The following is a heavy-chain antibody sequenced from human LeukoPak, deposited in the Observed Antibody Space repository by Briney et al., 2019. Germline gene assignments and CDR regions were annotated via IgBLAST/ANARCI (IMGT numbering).Heavy chain of an antibody. D-gene: IGHD3-22*01. CDR3: ARDDRRTYFGMDV. Sequence: SETLSLTCTVSGGSISSSSHYWGWIRQPPGQGLAWIGSIYYSGSTNYSPSLKSRVTISVDTSKNQFSLKLSSVTAADTAVYYCARDDRRTYFGMDVWGQGTTVTVSS. V-gene: IGHV4-39*07. CDR2: IYYSGST. CDR1: GGSISSSSHY. J-gene: IGHJ6*02.